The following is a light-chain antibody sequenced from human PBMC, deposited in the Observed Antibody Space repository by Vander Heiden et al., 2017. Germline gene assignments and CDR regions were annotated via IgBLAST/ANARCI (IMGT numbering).Light chain of an antibody. CDR3: QQYSAYPYT. Sequence: DIQMTQSPSTLSASVGDRVRITCRASQTINACLAWLQQKPGKAPKLLIYKTSRLHSEAPSRFSGSGSGTDFTLTISSLQPDDFATYYCQQYSAYPYTFGQGTKVDFK. CDR2: KTS. J-gene: IGKJ2*01. V-gene: IGKV1-5*03. CDR1: QTINAC.